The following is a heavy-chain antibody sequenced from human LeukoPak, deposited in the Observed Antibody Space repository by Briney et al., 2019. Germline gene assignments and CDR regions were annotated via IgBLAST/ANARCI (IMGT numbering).Heavy chain of an antibody. CDR2: IYPGDSDT. D-gene: IGHD6-19*01. CDR3: ARIGQWLVEFESDY. Sequence: GGSLKISWKGSGYRFTSYWIGRGRQMPGKGLEWMGIIYPGDSDTRYSPSFQGQVTISADNSISTAYLQWSSLKASDTAMYYCARIGQWLVEFESDYWGQGTLVTVSS. V-gene: IGHV5-51*01. CDR1: GYRFTSYW. J-gene: IGHJ4*02.